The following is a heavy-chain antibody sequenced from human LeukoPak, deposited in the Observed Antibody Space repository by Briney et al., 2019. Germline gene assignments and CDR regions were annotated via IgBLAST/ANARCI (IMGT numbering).Heavy chain of an antibody. V-gene: IGHV1-18*01. Sequence: ASVKVSCKASGYTFTSYCISWVRQAPGQGLEWMGWISAYNGNTNYAQKLQGRVTMTTDTSTSTAYMELRSLRSDDTAVYYCARSSVTLWFGELRYYYYYYMDVWGKGTTVTVSS. CDR2: ISAYNGNT. J-gene: IGHJ6*03. CDR1: GYTFTSYC. CDR3: ARSSVTLWFGELRYYYYYYMDV. D-gene: IGHD3-10*01.